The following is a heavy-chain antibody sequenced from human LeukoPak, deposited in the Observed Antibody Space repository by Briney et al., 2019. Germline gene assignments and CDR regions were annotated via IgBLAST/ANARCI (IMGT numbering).Heavy chain of an antibody. D-gene: IGHD6-25*01. CDR3: ARQKGSTGFFDF. Sequence: ASQSLSLTHNVSLGSITRSNHLWGWIRQTPGDGLELIGSVFFQNTFYNPSLKSRFSSSIDRPRSSFSLVLRPVTAAHRRLFFFARQKGSTGFFDFWGRGTLVTV. J-gene: IGHJ4*02. V-gene: IGHV4-39*01. CDR2: VFFQNT. CDR1: LGSITRSNHL.